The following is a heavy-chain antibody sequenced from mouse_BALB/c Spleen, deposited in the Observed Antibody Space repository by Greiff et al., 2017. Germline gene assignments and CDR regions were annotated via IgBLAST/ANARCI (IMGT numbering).Heavy chain of an antibody. CDR3: ARGGTTVVADY. J-gene: IGHJ2*01. CDR1: GFSLPSYV. CDR2: IWAGGST. D-gene: IGHD1-1*01. V-gene: IGHV2-9*02. Sequence: QVHLKRPGPGLLAPSQSLSITCTVSGFSLPSYVVHWVRQPPGKVLEWLGVIWAGGSTNYNSALMSRLSISKDNSKSQVFLKMNSLQTDDTAMYYCARGGTTVVADYWGQGTTLTVSS.